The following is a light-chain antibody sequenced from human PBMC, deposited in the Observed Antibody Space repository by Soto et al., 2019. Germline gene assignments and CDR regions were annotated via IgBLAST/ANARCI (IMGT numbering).Light chain of an antibody. CDR2: AAS. Sequence: DIQMTQSPCTLSASVVDRVTIAGRASQGISSYLAWYQQKPGKAPKLLIYAASTLQSGVPSRFSGSGSGTDFTLTISCLQSEDFATYYCQQYYSFPITFGQGTRLEI. CDR3: QQYYSFPIT. CDR1: QGISSY. V-gene: IGKV1-9*01. J-gene: IGKJ5*01.